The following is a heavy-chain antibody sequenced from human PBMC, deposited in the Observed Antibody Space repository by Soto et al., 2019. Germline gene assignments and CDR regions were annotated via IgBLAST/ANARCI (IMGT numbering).Heavy chain of an antibody. D-gene: IGHD7-27*01. CDR3: ASPNWAGQDAFDI. Sequence: QLPLVQSWAAVKKPGASMEVSCKASGYTFTTYYVHWVPQAPGEGLAWMGMINPTGDSTTYAQKFQGRVTMTRDTSTSTIYMELYSLRSEDTALYYGASPNWAGQDAFDIWGQGTMVIVSS. V-gene: IGHV1-46*01. CDR1: GYTFTTYY. J-gene: IGHJ3*02. CDR2: INPTGDST.